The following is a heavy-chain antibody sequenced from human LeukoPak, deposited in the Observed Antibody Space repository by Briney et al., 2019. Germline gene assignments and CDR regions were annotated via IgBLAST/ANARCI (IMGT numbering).Heavy chain of an antibody. D-gene: IGHD3-3*01. J-gene: IGHJ4*02. CDR2: IKQDGSEK. CDR1: GFTFSTYY. Sequence: GGSLRLSCAASGFTFSTYYMSWVRQAPGKGLEWVANIKQDGSEKYYVDSVKGRFTIFRDDARNSLYLQMNSLRAEDTAVYYCANGFVLEWLSTDYWGQGTLVTVSS. CDR3: ANGFVLEWLSTDY. V-gene: IGHV3-7*03.